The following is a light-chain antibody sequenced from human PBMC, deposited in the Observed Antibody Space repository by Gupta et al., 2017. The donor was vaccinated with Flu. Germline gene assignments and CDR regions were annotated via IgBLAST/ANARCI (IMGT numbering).Light chain of an antibody. CDR2: DAS. CDR3: RQRNNWYS. Sequence: IPLTQSPATLSLSLGETATRSCRASQSVYTTLAWYQHKPGQPPRLLIYDASNSATGVPDRFSGTGSGTDFTLTSISRETEDFAIYYGRQRNNWYSFGQGTKMEMK. CDR1: QSVYTT. J-gene: IGKJ2*03. V-gene: IGKV3-11*01.